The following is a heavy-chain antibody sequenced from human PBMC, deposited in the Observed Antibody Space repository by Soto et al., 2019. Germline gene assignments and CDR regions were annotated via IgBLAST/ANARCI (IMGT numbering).Heavy chain of an antibody. D-gene: IGHD3-9*01. Sequence: SVKVSCKASGGTFSSYAISWVRQAPGQGLEWMGGIIPIFGTANYAQKFQGRVTIIADESTSTAYMELSSLRSEDTAVYYCASPYDILTGYSSFDYWGQGTLVTVSS. CDR2: IIPIFGTA. CDR3: ASPYDILTGYSSFDY. CDR1: GGTFSSYA. J-gene: IGHJ4*02. V-gene: IGHV1-69*13.